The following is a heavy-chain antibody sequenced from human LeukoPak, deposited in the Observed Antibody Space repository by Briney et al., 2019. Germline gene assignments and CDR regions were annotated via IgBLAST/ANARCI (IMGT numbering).Heavy chain of an antibody. Sequence: SETLSLTCTLSGGSISTYYWSWIRQPPGKGLEWIGYTYHSGSTNYNPSLKSRVTISVDTSKNQFSLKLSSVTAADTAVYYCARGGGYASPIGYWGQGALVTVSS. CDR3: ARGGGYASPIGY. D-gene: IGHD5-12*01. CDR2: TYHSGST. V-gene: IGHV4-59*01. CDR1: GGSISTYY. J-gene: IGHJ4*02.